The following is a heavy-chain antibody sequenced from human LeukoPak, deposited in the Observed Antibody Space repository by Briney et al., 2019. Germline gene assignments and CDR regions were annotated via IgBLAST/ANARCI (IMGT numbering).Heavy chain of an antibody. CDR3: ARCDCSSTSCYGFSYYYMDV. J-gene: IGHJ6*03. Sequence: SETLSLTCAVSGYSISSGYYWGWIRPPPGKGLEWIGSIYHSGSTYYNPSLKSRVTISVDTSKNQFSLKLSSVTAADTAVYYCARCDCSSTSCYGFSYYYMDVWGKGTTVTVSS. V-gene: IGHV4-38-2*01. CDR2: IYHSGST. CDR1: GYSISSGYY. D-gene: IGHD2-2*01.